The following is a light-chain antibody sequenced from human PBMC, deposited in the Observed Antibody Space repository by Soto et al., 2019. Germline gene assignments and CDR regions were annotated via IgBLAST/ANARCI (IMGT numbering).Light chain of an antibody. CDR3: QQYHSYPCT. Sequence: DIQMTQSPSTLSASVGDRVTITCRASQSINNFLAWYQQKPGKAPNVLLYDASTLQSGVPPRFSGSGSGTEVSLTISRLQPDDYASYFCQQYHSYPCTFGQGTRVDIK. J-gene: IGKJ1*01. CDR1: QSINNF. V-gene: IGKV1-5*01. CDR2: DAS.